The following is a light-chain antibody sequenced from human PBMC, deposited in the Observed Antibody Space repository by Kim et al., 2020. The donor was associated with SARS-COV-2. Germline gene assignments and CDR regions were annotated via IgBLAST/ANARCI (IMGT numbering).Light chain of an antibody. CDR3: HQYGTSPFT. V-gene: IGKV3-20*01. Sequence: EIVLTQSPGTLSLSPGESAALSCRASQRVSSNSLAWFQQTPGQAPRLLISGASFRATGIPDRFSGSGSGTDFTLSISRLEPEDFAVYYCHQYGTSPFTFGGGTKVDIK. J-gene: IGKJ4*01. CDR1: QRVSSNS. CDR2: GAS.